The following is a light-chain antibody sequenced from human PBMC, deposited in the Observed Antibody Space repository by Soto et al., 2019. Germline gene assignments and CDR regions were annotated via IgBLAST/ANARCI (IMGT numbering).Light chain of an antibody. Sequence: QSALTQPASVSGSPGQSITISCTGTSSDVVSYNLVSWYQQHPGKAPKLRIYEGSKRPSGVSNRFSGSKSGNTASLTISGLQAEDDADYYCCSYAGSSTYVFGGGTKLTVL. J-gene: IGLJ3*02. CDR2: EGS. CDR3: CSYAGSSTYV. V-gene: IGLV2-23*01. CDR1: SSDVVSYNL.